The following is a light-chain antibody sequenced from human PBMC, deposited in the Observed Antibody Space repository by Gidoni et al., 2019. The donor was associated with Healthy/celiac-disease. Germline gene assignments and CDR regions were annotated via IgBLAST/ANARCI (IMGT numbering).Light chain of an antibody. CDR2: GAS. CDR1: QSVSSN. CDR3: QQYNNWPPWT. Sequence: EIVMTQSTATLSVSPGERATLSCRPSQSVSSNLAWYQQKPGQAPRILIYGASTRATGIPARLSGSGSGTEFTLTISSLQSEDFAVYYCQQYNNWPPWTFGQGTKVEIK. J-gene: IGKJ1*01. V-gene: IGKV3-15*01.